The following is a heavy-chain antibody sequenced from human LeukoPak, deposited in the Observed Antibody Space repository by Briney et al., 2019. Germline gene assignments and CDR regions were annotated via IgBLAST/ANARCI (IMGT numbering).Heavy chain of an antibody. CDR2: INYDGST. V-gene: IGHV3-74*01. CDR1: GFTFSDFW. CDR3: VRGCSSTSCYPFDY. J-gene: IGHJ4*02. D-gene: IGHD2-2*01. Sequence: GGSLRLSCAASGFTFSDFWMHWVRQAPGKGLVWVSRINYDGSTNYAESVKGRFTISRDNARNTLYMQMNSLRAEDTAVYYCVRGCSSTSCYPFDYWGQGTLVTVSS.